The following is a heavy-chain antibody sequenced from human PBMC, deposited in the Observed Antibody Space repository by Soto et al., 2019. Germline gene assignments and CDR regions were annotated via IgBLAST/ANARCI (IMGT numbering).Heavy chain of an antibody. V-gene: IGHV3-30*03. Sequence: GGSLRLSCAASGFTFSSYGMHWVRQAPGKGLEWVAVISYDGSNKYYADSVKGRFTISRDNSKNTLYLQMNSLRAEDTAVYYCATQWELTLDYWGQGTMVTVSS. CDR2: ISYDGSNK. CDR3: ATQWELTLDY. CDR1: GFTFSSYG. J-gene: IGHJ4*02. D-gene: IGHD1-26*01.